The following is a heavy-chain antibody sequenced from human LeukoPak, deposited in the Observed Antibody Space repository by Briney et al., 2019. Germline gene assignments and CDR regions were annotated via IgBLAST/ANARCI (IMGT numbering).Heavy chain of an antibody. V-gene: IGHV4-59*01. J-gene: IGHJ4*02. CDR2: IYYSGST. CDR1: GGSISSYY. D-gene: IGHD2-2*01. Sequence: SETLSLTCTVSGGSISSYYWSWIRQPPGKGLEWIGYIYYSGSTNYNPSLKSRVTISEDTSKNQFSLKLSSVTAADTAVYYCAREYCSSTSCYVDYWGQGTLVTVSS. CDR3: AREYCSSTSCYVDY.